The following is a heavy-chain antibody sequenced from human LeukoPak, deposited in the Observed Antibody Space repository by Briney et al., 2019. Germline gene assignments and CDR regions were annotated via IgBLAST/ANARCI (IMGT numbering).Heavy chain of an antibody. CDR3: AREFLASRRNWVDP. CDR2: IYTTGVT. Sequence: SQTLSLTCSVSGDSISHGTYYWSWTRQPAGQGLEWIGRIYTTGVTNYNPSLKTRVTISVDPSLNQFSLNLTSVTAADTAVYYCAREFLASRRNWVDPWGQGTLVTVSS. CDR1: GDSISHGTYY. D-gene: IGHD6-6*01. V-gene: IGHV4-61*02. J-gene: IGHJ5*02.